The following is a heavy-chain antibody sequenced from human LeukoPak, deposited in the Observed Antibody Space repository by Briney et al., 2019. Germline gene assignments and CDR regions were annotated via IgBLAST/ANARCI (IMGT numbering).Heavy chain of an antibody. CDR3: STLTSRGLSDS. CDR2: IKSKADGETI. Sequence: PGGSLRLSCAASGFTFTNAWMNWVRQAPGKGLEWVGRIKSKADGETIDYAAPVKGRFTFSRDDSKNMLYLQMNSLKSEDTAVYYCSTLTSRGLSDSWGQGTLVTVSS. CDR1: GFTFTNAW. D-gene: IGHD1-20*01. J-gene: IGHJ4*02. V-gene: IGHV3-15*07.